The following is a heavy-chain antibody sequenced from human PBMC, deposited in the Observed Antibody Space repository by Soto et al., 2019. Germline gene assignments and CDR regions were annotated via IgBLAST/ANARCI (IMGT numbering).Heavy chain of an antibody. CDR3: AATGGNYFGLDV. D-gene: IGHD2-8*02. V-gene: IGHV1-18*01. Sequence: ASVKVSCKSSDNTFTHYGVNWVRQAPGQGLEWMGWISGYNGNTKYAQKFQDRVTMTADTSTRTAFMEVRSLTSDDTGVYFCAATGGNYFGLDVWGQGTTVTVSS. CDR1: DNTFTHYG. J-gene: IGHJ6*02. CDR2: ISGYNGNT.